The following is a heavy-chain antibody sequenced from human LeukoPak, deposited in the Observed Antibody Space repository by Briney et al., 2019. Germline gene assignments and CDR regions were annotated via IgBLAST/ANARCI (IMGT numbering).Heavy chain of an antibody. D-gene: IGHD1-14*01. CDR2: INPGGSSI. CDR1: GFTFSSYW. V-gene: IGHV3-74*01. Sequence: GRSLRLSCAASGFTFSSYWMHWVRQVPGEGMVWVARINPGGSSITYADSVKGRFTISRDNAKNTLYLQMDSLRAEDTGVYYRARSNQADDYWGQGTLVTVSS. CDR3: ARSNQADDY. J-gene: IGHJ4*02.